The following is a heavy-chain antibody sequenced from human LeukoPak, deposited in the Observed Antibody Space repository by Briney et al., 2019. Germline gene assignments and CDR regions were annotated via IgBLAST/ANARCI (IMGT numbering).Heavy chain of an antibody. J-gene: IGHJ5*02. CDR2: INPSSGGT. V-gene: IGHV1-2*04. Sequence: ASVKVSCKASGYTFTGYYIHWVRQAPGQGLEWMGWINPSSGGTNYAQKLQGWVTMTRDTSIGTAYMELSRLRSDDTAVYYCAREGDVSGRNWFDPWGQGTLVTVSS. CDR1: GYTFTGYY. D-gene: IGHD3-10*01. CDR3: AREGDVSGRNWFDP.